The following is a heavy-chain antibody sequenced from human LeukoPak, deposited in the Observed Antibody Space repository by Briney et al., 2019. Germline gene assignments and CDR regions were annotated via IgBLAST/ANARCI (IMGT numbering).Heavy chain of an antibody. Sequence: GGSLRLSCAASRFTISSYAMSWVRQAPGKGLEWVSGISGSSGSTYYADSVKGRFTIARDKSKNTVYLQMNSLRAEDTAVYYCARVGLRSSFLYYFDYWGQGTLVTVSS. CDR1: RFTISSYA. CDR2: ISGSSGST. J-gene: IGHJ4*02. CDR3: ARVGLRSSFLYYFDY. D-gene: IGHD3-3*01. V-gene: IGHV3-23*01.